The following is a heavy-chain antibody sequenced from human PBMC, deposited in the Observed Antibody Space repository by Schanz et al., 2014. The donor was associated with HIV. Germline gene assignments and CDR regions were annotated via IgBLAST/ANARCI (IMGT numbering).Heavy chain of an antibody. CDR2: ISGGSGST. J-gene: IGHJ4*02. V-gene: IGHV3-23*04. Sequence: VRLVESGGGVVQPGGSLRLSCAASGFTFSSYAMSWVRQAPGKGLEWASSISGGSGSTFYADSVKGRFTISRVNSKNTLYLQMNSLRTEDTAVYYCAKAAVTDYLDYWGQGTLVTVSS. CDR3: AKAAVTDYLDY. CDR1: GFTFSSYA. D-gene: IGHD2-21*02.